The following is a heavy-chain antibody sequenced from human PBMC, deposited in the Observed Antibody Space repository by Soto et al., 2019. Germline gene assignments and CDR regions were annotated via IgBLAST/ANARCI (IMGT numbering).Heavy chain of an antibody. CDR2: IYYSGST. CDR3: ARSLTRQLGPFDP. J-gene: IGHJ5*02. Sequence: SETLSLTCTVSGGSISSYYWSWIRQPPGKGLEWIGYIYYSGSTNYNPSLKSRVTISVDTSKNQFSLKLSSVTAADTAVYYCARSLTRQLGPFDPWGQGTLVTVSS. V-gene: IGHV4-59*01. D-gene: IGHD6-6*01. CDR1: GGSISSYY.